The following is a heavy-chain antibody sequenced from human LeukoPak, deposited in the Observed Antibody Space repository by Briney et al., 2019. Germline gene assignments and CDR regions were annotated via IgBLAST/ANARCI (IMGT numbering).Heavy chain of an antibody. Sequence: GGSLRLSCAASGFTFSSYALTWVRQAPGKGLEWVSAIRGSGGSTYYADSVKGRFTISRDNFKNTVDLEMNSLRGEDTAVYYCAKDLSSSSTYDYWGQGTLVTVSS. J-gene: IGHJ4*02. D-gene: IGHD6-6*01. V-gene: IGHV3-23*01. CDR3: AKDLSSSSTYDY. CDR1: GFTFSSYA. CDR2: IRGSGGST.